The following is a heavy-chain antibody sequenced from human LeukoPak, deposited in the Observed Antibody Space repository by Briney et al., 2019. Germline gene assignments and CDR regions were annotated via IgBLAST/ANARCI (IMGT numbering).Heavy chain of an antibody. Sequence: PGGSLRPSCVASGFTFSSYAMSSVRQAPGKGLEWVSAISDGGGDTYYVDTVRGRFTICRDNSKDTLYLQMNSLRAEDTAVYYCAKDIRGSGNYGWFDPWGQGTLVTVSS. D-gene: IGHD3-10*01. CDR3: AKDIRGSGNYGWFDP. CDR2: ISDGGGDT. V-gene: IGHV3-23*01. J-gene: IGHJ5*02. CDR1: GFTFSSYA.